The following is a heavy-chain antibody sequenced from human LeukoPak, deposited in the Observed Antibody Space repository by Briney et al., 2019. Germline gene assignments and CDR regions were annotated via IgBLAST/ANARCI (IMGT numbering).Heavy chain of an antibody. Sequence: SQTLSPTCSVSGGSISSGDYYWSWIRQTPGKGLEWIGNIYYSGSTNYNASLKSRITISLDTSRNQFSLKLTSVTAADTAVYFCARDSALLWFGELDSWGQGTVVTVSS. V-gene: IGHV4-30-4*01. CDR2: IYYSGST. D-gene: IGHD3-10*01. CDR3: ARDSALLWFGELDS. J-gene: IGHJ4*02. CDR1: GGSISSGDYY.